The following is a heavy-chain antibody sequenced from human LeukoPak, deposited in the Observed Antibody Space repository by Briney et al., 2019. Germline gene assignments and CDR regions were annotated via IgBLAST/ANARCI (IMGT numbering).Heavy chain of an antibody. J-gene: IGHJ5*02. Sequence: GGSLRLSCAASGFTFSSYAMSWVRQAPGKGLEWVSAISGSGGSTYYADPVKGRFTISRDNSKNTLYLQMNSLRAEDTAVYYCAKLRYFDWLSPRLNWFDPWGQGTLVTVSS. D-gene: IGHD3-9*01. CDR1: GFTFSSYA. CDR2: ISGSGGST. CDR3: AKLRYFDWLSPRLNWFDP. V-gene: IGHV3-23*01.